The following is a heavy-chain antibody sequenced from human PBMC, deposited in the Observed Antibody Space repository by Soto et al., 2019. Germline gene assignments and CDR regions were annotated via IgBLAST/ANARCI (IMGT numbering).Heavy chain of an antibody. Sequence: GASVKVSCKASGYTFTSYGISWVRQAPGQGLEWMGWISAYNGNTNYAQKLQGRVTMTTDTSTSTAYMELRSLRSDDTAVYYCARVEHLVLLWPRGGFDPWGQGTLVTVSS. CDR2: ISAYNGNT. CDR1: GYTFTSYG. V-gene: IGHV1-18*01. D-gene: IGHD3-10*01. CDR3: ARVEHLVLLWPRGGFDP. J-gene: IGHJ5*02.